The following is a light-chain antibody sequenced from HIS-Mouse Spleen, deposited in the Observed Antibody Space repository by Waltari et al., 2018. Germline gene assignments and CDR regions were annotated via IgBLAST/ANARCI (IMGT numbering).Light chain of an antibody. V-gene: IGLV2-14*03. J-gene: IGLJ1*01. CDR2: DVS. Sequence: QSALTQPASVSGSPGQSITISCTGTSRDGGGYNYVSWYQQHPGKAPKLMIYDVSNRPSGVSNRFSGSKSGNTASLTISGLQAEDEADYYCSSYTSSSTLYVFGTGTKVTVL. CDR1: SRDGGGYNY. CDR3: SSYTSSSTLYV.